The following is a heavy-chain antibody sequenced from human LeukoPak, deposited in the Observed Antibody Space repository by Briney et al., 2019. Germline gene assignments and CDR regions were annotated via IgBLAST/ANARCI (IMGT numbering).Heavy chain of an antibody. Sequence: SETLSLTCTVSGGSISSSNFYWGWIRQPPGKGLEWIGSIYYSGSTNYNPSLKSRVTISVDTSKNQFSLKLSSVTAADTAVYYCARRPSIAAAGRGWFDPWGQGTLVTVSS. V-gene: IGHV4-39*07. CDR1: GGSISSSNFY. J-gene: IGHJ5*02. CDR3: ARRPSIAAAGRGWFDP. D-gene: IGHD6-13*01. CDR2: IYYSGST.